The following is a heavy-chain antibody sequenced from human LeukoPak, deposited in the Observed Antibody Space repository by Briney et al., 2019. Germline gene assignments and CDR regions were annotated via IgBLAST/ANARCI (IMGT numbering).Heavy chain of an antibody. CDR1: GGSISSYY. CDR2: IYYSGST. D-gene: IGHD5-12*01. CDR3: ARDSGRHAPLAYYYYGMDV. V-gene: IGHV4-59*01. Sequence: SETLSLTCTVSGGSISSYYWSWIRQPPGKGLEWIGYIYYSGSTNYNPSLKSRVTISVDTSKNQFSLKLSSVTAADTAVYYCARDSGRHAPLAYYYYGMDVWGQGTTVTVSS. J-gene: IGHJ6*02.